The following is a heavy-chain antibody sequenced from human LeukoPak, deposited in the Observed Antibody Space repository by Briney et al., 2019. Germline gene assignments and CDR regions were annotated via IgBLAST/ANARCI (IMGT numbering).Heavy chain of an antibody. CDR2: MNPNSGNT. D-gene: IGHD2-8*01. CDR1: GYTFTSYD. CDR3: ARGPRNGWFDP. V-gene: IGHV1-8*03. Sequence: GASVTVSCKASGYTFTSYDINWVRQATGQGLEWMGWMNPNSGNTGYAQKFQGRVTITRNTSLSTAYMELSSLRSEDTAVYYCARGPRNGWFDPWGQGTLVTVSS. J-gene: IGHJ5*02.